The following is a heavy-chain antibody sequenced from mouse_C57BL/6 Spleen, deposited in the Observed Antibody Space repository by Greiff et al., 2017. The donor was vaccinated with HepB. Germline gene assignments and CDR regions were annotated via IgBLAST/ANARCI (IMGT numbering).Heavy chain of an antibody. D-gene: IGHD2-5*01. V-gene: IGHV5-9*01. CDR3: ERQPVYYSNSIYYAMDY. Sequence: EVQGVESGGGLVKPGGSLKLSCAASGFTFSSYTMSWVRQTPEKRLEWVATISGGGGNTYYPDSVKDRFTISRDNAKNTLYLQMSSLRSEDTALYYCERQPVYYSNSIYYAMDYWGQGTSVTVSA. CDR2: ISGGGGNT. CDR1: GFTFSSYT. J-gene: IGHJ4*01.